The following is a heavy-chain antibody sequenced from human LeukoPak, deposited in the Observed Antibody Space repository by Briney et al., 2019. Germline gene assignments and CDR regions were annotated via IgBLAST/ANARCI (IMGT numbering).Heavy chain of an antibody. Sequence: SETLSLTCAVYGGSFSGYYWSWIRQPPGKGLEWIGEINHSGSINYNPSLKSRVTISVDTSKNQFSLKLSSVTAADTAVYYCARADIVVVPAAIRYYFDYWGQGTLVTVYS. V-gene: IGHV4-34*01. D-gene: IGHD2-2*01. CDR3: ARADIVVVPAAIRYYFDY. CDR2: INHSGSI. J-gene: IGHJ4*02. CDR1: GGSFSGYY.